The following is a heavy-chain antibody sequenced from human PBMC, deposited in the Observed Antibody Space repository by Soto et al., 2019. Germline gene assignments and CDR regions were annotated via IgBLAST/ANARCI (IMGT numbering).Heavy chain of an antibody. CDR3: ARGYPVRGYYYYYYMDV. CDR2: ISSSSSTI. Sequence: EVQLVESGGGLVQPGGSLRLSCAASGFTFSSYSMNWVRQAPGKGLEWVSYISSSSSTIYYADSVKGRFTISRDNAKNSLYLQMNSLRAEDTAVYYCARGYPVRGYYYYYYMDVWGRGTTVTVSS. V-gene: IGHV3-48*01. CDR1: GFTFSSYS. D-gene: IGHD3-10*02. J-gene: IGHJ6*03.